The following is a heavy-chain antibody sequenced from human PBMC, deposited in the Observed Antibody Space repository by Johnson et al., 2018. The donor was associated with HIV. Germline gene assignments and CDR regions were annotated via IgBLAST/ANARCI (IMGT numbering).Heavy chain of an antibody. CDR1: GFTFSSYA. CDR3: ASGQKALDI. V-gene: IGHV3-30*04. Sequence: QVQLVESGGGVVQPGRSLRLSCAASGFTFSSYAMHWVRQAPGKGLEWVAVISYDGSNKYYADSVKGRFTISRDNSKNTLYLQMNSLRAEDTAVYYCASGQKALDIWAKGQWSPSLQ. CDR2: ISYDGSNK. J-gene: IGHJ3*02.